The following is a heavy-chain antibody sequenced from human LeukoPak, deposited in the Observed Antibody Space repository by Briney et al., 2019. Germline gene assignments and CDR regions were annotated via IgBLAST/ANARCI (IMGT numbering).Heavy chain of an antibody. V-gene: IGHV3-23*01. CDR2: ISNNGGYT. D-gene: IGHD1-14*01. CDR3: ARRGTPIDY. CDR1: GFTFSSSA. J-gene: IGHJ4*02. Sequence: PGGSLRLSCAASGFTFSSSAMSWVRQAPGKGLEWVSAISNNGGYTYYADSVQGRFTISRDNSKSTLCVQMNSLRDEDTAVYYCARRGTPIDYWGQGTLVTVSS.